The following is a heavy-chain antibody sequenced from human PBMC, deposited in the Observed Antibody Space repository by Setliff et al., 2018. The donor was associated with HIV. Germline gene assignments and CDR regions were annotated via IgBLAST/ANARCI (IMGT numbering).Heavy chain of an antibody. CDR3: ARVAWYYSFWSGLGDAFDI. D-gene: IGHD3-3*01. J-gene: IGHJ3*02. V-gene: IGHV1-18*01. Sequence: ASVKVSCKASGYTLTSYGISWVRQAPGQGLEWMGWISAYSGNTNYAQKLQGRVTMTTDTSTSTAYMELRSLRSDDTAVYYCARVAWYYSFWSGLGDAFDIWGQGTMVAVSS. CDR1: GYTLTSYG. CDR2: ISAYSGNT.